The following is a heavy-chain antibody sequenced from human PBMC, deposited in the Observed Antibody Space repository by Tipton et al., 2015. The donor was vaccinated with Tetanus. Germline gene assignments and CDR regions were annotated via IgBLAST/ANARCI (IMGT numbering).Heavy chain of an antibody. CDR1: GFSFSTYA. J-gene: IGHJ6*03. Sequence: SLRLSCAASGFSFSTYAMHWVRQAPGKGPEWVAVMLYDGGNKYYADSVKGRFTISRDNFKNTLYLQMSSLRTEDTAVYFCARAPNSGTSPYFYHYMDVWGKGTTVTVSS. CDR2: MLYDGGNK. CDR3: ARAPNSGTSPYFYHYMDV. D-gene: IGHD3-10*01. V-gene: IGHV3-30-3*01.